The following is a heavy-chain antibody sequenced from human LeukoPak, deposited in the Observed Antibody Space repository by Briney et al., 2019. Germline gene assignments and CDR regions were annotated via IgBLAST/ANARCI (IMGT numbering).Heavy chain of an antibody. V-gene: IGHV4-34*01. CDR2: IYYSGST. CDR3: ARCAAEVVPAAIGYYYYMDV. D-gene: IGHD2-2*02. Sequence: SETLSLTCAVYGGSFSGYYWSWIRQPPGKGLEWIGSIYYSGSTYYNPSLKSRVTISVDTSKNQFSLKLSSVTAADTAVYYCARCAAEVVPAAIGYYYYMDVWGKGTTVTISS. J-gene: IGHJ6*03. CDR1: GGSFSGYY.